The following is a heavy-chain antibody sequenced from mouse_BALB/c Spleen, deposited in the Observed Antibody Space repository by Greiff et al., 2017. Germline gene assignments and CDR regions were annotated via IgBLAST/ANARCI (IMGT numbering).Heavy chain of an antibody. CDR2: IDPSDSYT. J-gene: IGHJ2*01. Sequence: QFQLQQPGAELVKPGASVKLSCKASGYTSTSYWMHWVKQRPGQGLEWIGEIDPSDSYTNYNQKFKGKATLTVDKSSSTAYMQLSSLTSEDSAVYYCARGDFDYWGQGTTLTVSS. V-gene: IGHV1-69*02. CDR3: ARGDFDY. CDR1: GYTSTSYW.